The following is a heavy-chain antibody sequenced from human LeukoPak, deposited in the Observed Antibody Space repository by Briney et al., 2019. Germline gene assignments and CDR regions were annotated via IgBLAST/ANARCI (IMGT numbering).Heavy chain of an antibody. V-gene: IGHV1-2*02. CDR3: ARDRLISEPLWFGDPKPGNAFDI. J-gene: IGHJ3*02. Sequence: ASVKVSCKASGYTFTGYYMHWGRQAPGQGLEWRGWINPNSGGTNYAQKFQGRVTMTRDTSISTAYMELSRLRSDDTAVYYFARDRLISEPLWFGDPKPGNAFDIWGQGTMVTASS. D-gene: IGHD3-10*01. CDR2: INPNSGGT. CDR1: GYTFTGYY.